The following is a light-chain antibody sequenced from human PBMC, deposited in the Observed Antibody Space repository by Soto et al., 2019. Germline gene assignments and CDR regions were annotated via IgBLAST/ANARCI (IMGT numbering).Light chain of an antibody. CDR2: KAS. J-gene: IGKJ5*01. V-gene: IGKV1-5*03. Sequence: DIQMTQSPSTLSASVGDRVTITCRASQSISSWLAWYQQKPGKAPKLLIYKASSLESGVPSRFSGSGSGTEVTLTISSLQPDDFATYYCQQYNSYSRTTFGQGTRLEIK. CDR1: QSISSW. CDR3: QQYNSYSRTT.